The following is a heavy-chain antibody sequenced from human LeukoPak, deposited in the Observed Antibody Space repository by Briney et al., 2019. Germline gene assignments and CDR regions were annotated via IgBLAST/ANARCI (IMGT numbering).Heavy chain of an antibody. CDR2: ISPSGDIT. J-gene: IGHJ3*02. CDR1: GYTFSRHG. CDR3: AKGGLVHPLHI. D-gene: IGHD3/OR15-3a*01. V-gene: IGHV3-23*01. Sequence: PGGSLRLSCAASGYTFSRHGMNWARQAPGKGLEWVSGISPSGDITYFADSVKGRFTISRDNSKNTLYLEMNSLRAEDAALFYCAKGGLVHPLHIWGQGTMVTVSS.